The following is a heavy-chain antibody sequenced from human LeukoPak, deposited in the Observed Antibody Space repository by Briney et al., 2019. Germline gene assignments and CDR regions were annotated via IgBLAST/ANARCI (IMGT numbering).Heavy chain of an antibody. J-gene: IGHJ6*02. D-gene: IGHD3-9*01. V-gene: IGHV4-39*07. CDR2: IYYSGST. CDR1: GGSISSSSYY. CDR3: ARAPYDILTGYYYGMDV. Sequence: SETLSLTCTVSGGSISSSSYYWGWIRQPPGKGLEWIGSIYYSGSTYYNPSLKSRVTISVDTSKNQFSLKLSSVTAADTAVYYCARAPYDILTGYYYGMDVWGQGTTVTVSS.